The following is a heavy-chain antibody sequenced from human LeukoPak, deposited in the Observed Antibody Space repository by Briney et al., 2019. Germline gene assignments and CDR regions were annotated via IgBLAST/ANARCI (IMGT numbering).Heavy chain of an antibody. D-gene: IGHD5-12*01. CDR2: ISINGGST. Sequence: GGSLRLSCSASGTAFRTYAMHWVRQPPGKGLYYVSAISINGGSTYYADSVRGRFTISRDNSKNTLYLQMSSLRPDDTAVYYCVIAYDENPLGWFDPWGQGTLVTVSS. CDR1: GTAFRTYA. CDR3: VIAYDENPLGWFDP. J-gene: IGHJ5*02. V-gene: IGHV3-64D*06.